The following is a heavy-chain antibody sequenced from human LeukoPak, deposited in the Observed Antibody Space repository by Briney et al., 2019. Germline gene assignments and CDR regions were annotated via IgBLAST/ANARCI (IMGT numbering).Heavy chain of an antibody. Sequence: SETLSLTCTVSGGSITSYYWSWIRQPPGKGLECIGYIYYSGSTYYNPSLKSRVTISVDTSKNQFSLKLSSVTAADTAVYYCARVRRDGYNSPDYWGQGTQVPVSS. CDR3: ARVRRDGYNSPDY. CDR2: IYYSGST. J-gene: IGHJ4*02. CDR1: GGSITSYY. V-gene: IGHV4-59*01. D-gene: IGHD5-24*01.